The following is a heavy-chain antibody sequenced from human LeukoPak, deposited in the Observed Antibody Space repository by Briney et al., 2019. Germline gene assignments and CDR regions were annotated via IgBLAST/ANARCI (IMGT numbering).Heavy chain of an antibody. J-gene: IGHJ4*02. CDR1: GFTFSSYA. V-gene: IGHV3-23*01. D-gene: IGHD3-22*01. CDR3: AKYITMIVVVITGAFDY. Sequence: AGGSLRLSCAASGFTFSSYAMGWVRQAPGKGLEWVSAISGSGGSTYYADSVKGRFTISRDNSKNTLYLQMNSLGAEDTAVYYCAKYITMIVVVITGAFDYWGQGTLVTVSS. CDR2: ISGSGGST.